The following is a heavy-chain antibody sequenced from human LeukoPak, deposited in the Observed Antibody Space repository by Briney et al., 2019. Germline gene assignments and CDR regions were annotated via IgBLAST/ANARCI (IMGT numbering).Heavy chain of an antibody. CDR3: ASVGITIFGVSQGYYMDV. CDR2: IIPIFGTA. J-gene: IGHJ6*03. Sequence: AASVKVSCKASGGTFSSYAISWVRQAPGQGLEWMGGIIPIFGTANYAQKFQGRVTITTDESTSTAYMELSSLRSEDTAVYYCASVGITIFGVSQGYYMDVWAKGPRSPSP. D-gene: IGHD3-3*01. CDR1: GGTFSSYA. V-gene: IGHV1-69*05.